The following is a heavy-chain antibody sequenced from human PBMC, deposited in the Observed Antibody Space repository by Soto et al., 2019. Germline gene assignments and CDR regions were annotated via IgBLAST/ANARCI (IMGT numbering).Heavy chain of an antibody. D-gene: IGHD6-19*01. CDR1: GGSFIGYY. CDR2: IYYSGTT. V-gene: IGHV4-34*11. CDR3: ARDRYASGY. J-gene: IGHJ4*02. Sequence: SETLSLTCAVYGGSFIGYYCIWIRQPPGKGLEWIGCIYYSGTTNYNPSLKSRVTMSVDTSKNQFSLKLSSVTAADTAVYFCARDRYASGYWGQGTLVTVSS.